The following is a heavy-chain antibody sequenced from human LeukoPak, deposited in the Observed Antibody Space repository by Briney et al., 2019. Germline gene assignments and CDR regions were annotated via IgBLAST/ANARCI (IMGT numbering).Heavy chain of an antibody. CDR2: ISSSGSTI. V-gene: IGHV3-48*03. CDR3: AKDSGLYDY. J-gene: IGHJ4*02. Sequence: GGSLRLSCAASGFTFSSYEMNWVRQAPGKGLEWVSYISSSGSTIYYADSVKGRFTISRDNSKNTLYLQMNSLRAEDTAVYYCAKDSGLYDYWGQGTLVTVSS. CDR1: GFTFSSYE.